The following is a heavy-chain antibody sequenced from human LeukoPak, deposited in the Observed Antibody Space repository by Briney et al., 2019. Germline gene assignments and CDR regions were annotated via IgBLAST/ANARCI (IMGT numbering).Heavy chain of an antibody. J-gene: IGHJ4*02. CDR1: GFTFSTYW. CDR3: ARGGGYCGGDCYGIDY. CDR2: IKPDGSEK. D-gene: IGHD2-21*01. V-gene: IGHV3-7*01. Sequence: PGGSLRLSCAASGFTFSTYWMGWVRQAPGKGLEWVAKIKPDGSEKDHVDSVKGRFTISRDNAKNSLYLQMNSLRAEDTAVYYCARGGGYCGGDCYGIDYWGQGTLVTVSS.